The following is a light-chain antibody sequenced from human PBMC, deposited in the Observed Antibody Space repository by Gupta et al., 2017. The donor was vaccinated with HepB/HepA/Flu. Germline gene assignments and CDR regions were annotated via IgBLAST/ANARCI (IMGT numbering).Light chain of an antibody. CDR3: QQDDNLPLT. CDR2: DAS. V-gene: IGKV1-33*01. Sequence: DLPISQSPYSLSASVGDRVTITCQASQDISNYLNWYQQKPGKAPKLLIYDASNLETGVPSRFSGSGSGTDFTFTISSLQPEDIATYYCQQDDNLPLTFGGGTKVEIK. J-gene: IGKJ4*01. CDR1: QDISNY.